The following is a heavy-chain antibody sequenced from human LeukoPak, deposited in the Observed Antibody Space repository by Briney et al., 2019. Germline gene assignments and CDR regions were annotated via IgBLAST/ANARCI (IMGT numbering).Heavy chain of an antibody. CDR2: INWNGGST. Sequence: GGSLRLSCAASGFTFDDYGMSWVRQAPGKGLEWVSGINWNGGSTGYADSVKGRFTISRDNAQNSLYLQMNSLRAEDTALYHCARVAAAAGLYYFDYWGQGTLVTVSS. V-gene: IGHV3-20*01. CDR1: GFTFDDYG. CDR3: ARVAAAAGLYYFDY. D-gene: IGHD6-13*01. J-gene: IGHJ4*02.